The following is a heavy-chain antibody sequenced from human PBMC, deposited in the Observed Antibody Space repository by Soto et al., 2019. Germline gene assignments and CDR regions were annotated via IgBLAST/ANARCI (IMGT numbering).Heavy chain of an antibody. CDR2: ISTYNGNT. J-gene: IGHJ3*02. D-gene: IGHD6-13*01. Sequence: QVQLEQSGAEVKEPGASVKVSCKASGYSFTRYGITWVRQAPGQGLEWMGRISTYNGNTNYAQKLQGRVTMSADTSTTTAYMELRSLRSDDTAVYYCARAPGYSTARGAFEIWGQGTMVTVSS. V-gene: IGHV1-18*01. CDR3: ARAPGYSTARGAFEI. CDR1: GYSFTRYG.